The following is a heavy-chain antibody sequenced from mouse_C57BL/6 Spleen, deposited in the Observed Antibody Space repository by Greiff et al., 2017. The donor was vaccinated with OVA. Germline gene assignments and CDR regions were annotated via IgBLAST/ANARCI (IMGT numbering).Heavy chain of an antibody. J-gene: IGHJ2*01. D-gene: IGHD1-1*01. CDR1: GYTFTSYW. CDR3: ARFGFYGNYFDY. V-gene: IGHV1-69*01. CDR2: IDPSDSYT. Sequence: VQLQQPGAELVMPGASVKLSCKASGYTFTSYWMHWVKQRPGQGLEWIGEIDPSDSYTNYNQKFKGKATLTVDKSSSTAYMQLSSLTSEDSAVDYCARFGFYGNYFDYWGQGTTLTVSS.